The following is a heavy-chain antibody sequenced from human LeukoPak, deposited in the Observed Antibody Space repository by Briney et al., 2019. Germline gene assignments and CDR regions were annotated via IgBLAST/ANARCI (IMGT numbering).Heavy chain of an antibody. V-gene: IGHV3-74*01. J-gene: IGHJ4*02. CDR3: ARSYGLDY. CDR1: GFTFSSYA. Sequence: GGSLRLSCAASGFTFSSYAMSWVRQAPGKGLVWVSRINSDGNTTNYADSVKGRFTISRDNAKNTLYLQMNSLRVEDTAVYYCARSYGLDYWGQGTLVTVSS. D-gene: IGHD2-8*01. CDR2: INSDGNTT.